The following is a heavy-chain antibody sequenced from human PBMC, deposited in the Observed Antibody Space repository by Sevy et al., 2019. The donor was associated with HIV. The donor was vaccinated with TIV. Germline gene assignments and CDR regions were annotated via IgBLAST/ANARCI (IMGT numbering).Heavy chain of an antibody. D-gene: IGHD3-22*01. CDR3: ARTTISYYYDSSGATGGAFDI. CDR1: GFTVRSNY. J-gene: IGHJ3*02. Sequence: GGSLRLSCAASGFTVRSNYMSWVRQAPGKGLEWVSVIYSGGSTYYADSVKGRFTISRDNSKNTLYLQMNSLRAEDTTVYYCARTTISYYYDSSGATGGAFDIWGQGTMVTVSS. CDR2: IYSGGST. V-gene: IGHV3-66*02.